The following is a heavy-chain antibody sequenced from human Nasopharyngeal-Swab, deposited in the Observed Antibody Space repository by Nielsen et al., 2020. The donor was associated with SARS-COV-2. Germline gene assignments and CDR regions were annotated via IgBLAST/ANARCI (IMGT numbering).Heavy chain of an antibody. CDR3: ARHWSDPGNWFDP. V-gene: IGHV5-10-1*01. Sequence: GGSLRLSCKGSGYSFTSYWISWVRQMPGKGLEWMGRIDPSDSYTNYSPSVQGHVTISADKSISTAYLQWSSLKASDTAMYYCARHWSDPGNWFDPWGQGTLVTVSS. J-gene: IGHJ5*02. CDR2: IDPSDSYT. CDR1: GYSFTSYW.